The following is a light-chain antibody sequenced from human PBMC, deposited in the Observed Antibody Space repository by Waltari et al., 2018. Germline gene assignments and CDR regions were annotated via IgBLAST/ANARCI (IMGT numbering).Light chain of an antibody. J-gene: IGLJ3*02. CDR1: SSNIGSNY. CDR2: RNN. Sequence: QSVLTQPPSASGTPGQRVTISCSGSSSNIGSNYVYWYQQLPGTAPKLLIYRNNQRPSGVPDRFSGSKSGTSASLAISGLRSEDDADYYCAAWDDSLSGWVFGGGTKLTVL. CDR3: AAWDDSLSGWV. V-gene: IGLV1-47*01.